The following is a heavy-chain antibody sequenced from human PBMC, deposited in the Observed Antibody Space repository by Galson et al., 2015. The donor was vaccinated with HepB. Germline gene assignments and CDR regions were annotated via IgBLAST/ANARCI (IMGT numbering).Heavy chain of an antibody. Sequence: SETLSLTCTVSGGSISSYYWSWIRQPPGKGLEWIGYIYYSGSTNYNPSLKSRVTISVDTSKNQFSLKLSSVTAADTAVYYCARRSSTCDAFDIWGQGTMVTVSS. CDR1: GGSISSYY. CDR3: ARRSSTCDAFDI. CDR2: IYYSGST. V-gene: IGHV4-59*01. J-gene: IGHJ3*02.